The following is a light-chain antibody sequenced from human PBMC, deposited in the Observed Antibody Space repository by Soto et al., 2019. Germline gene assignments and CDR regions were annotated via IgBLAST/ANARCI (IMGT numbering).Light chain of an antibody. V-gene: IGLV2-14*03. CDR3: SSYSTSSALV. CDR2: DVS. J-gene: IGLJ2*01. Sequence: QSALTQPASVSGCPGQSITISCAGTSADIGAFNYVSWYQHHPGKAPKLLIYDVSDRPSGVSTRFSASKSANTASLTISGLQADDEADYYCSSYSTSSALVFGGGNKLTVL. CDR1: SADIGAFNY.